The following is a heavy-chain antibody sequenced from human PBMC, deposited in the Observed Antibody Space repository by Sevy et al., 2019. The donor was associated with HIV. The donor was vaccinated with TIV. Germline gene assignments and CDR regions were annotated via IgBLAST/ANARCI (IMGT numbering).Heavy chain of an antibody. V-gene: IGHV1-18*01. CDR1: GYTFTSYG. Sequence: ASVKVSCKASGYTFTSYGISWVRQAPGQGLEWMGWISAYNGNTNYAQKLQGRVTMTTDTSTSTAYMELRSLRSDDTAVYYCARDRRCLQSQTTFDYWGQGTLVTVSS. CDR3: ARDRRCLQSQTTFDY. D-gene: IGHD1-1*01. CDR2: ISAYNGNT. J-gene: IGHJ4*02.